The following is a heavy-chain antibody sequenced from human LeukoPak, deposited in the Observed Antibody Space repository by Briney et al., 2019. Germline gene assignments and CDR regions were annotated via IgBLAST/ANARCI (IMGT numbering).Heavy chain of an antibody. CDR1: GFIFSTYG. J-gene: IGHJ4*02. V-gene: IGHV3-33*01. Sequence: QPGGSLRLSCVASGFIFSTYGLHWVRQSPGRGLEWVAVIWYDGSQRYYADSVKGRFTISRDDSQNTIYLQMDSLRAEDTAVYYCATSSPRNYFDHWGQGTQVTVSS. CDR3: ATSSPRNYFDH. D-gene: IGHD1-14*01. CDR2: IWYDGSQR.